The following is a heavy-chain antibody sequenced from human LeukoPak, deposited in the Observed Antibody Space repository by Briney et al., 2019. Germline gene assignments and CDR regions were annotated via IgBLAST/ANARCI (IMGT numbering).Heavy chain of an antibody. CDR3: ARRYCSGGSCYYFDY. J-gene: IGHJ4*02. CDR1: GYRFTSYW. CDR2: IYPGDSDP. D-gene: IGHD2-15*01. Sequence: GESLKISCKVSGYRFTSYWIGWVRQMPGKGLEWMGIIYPGDSDPRYSPSFQGQVTISADKSISTAYLQWSSLKASDTAMYYCARRYCSGGSCYYFDYWGQGTLVTVSS. V-gene: IGHV5-51*01.